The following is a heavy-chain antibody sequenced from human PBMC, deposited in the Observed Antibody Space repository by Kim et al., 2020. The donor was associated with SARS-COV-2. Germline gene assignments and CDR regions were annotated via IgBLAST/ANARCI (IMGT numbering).Heavy chain of an antibody. Sequence: SVKVSCKASGGTFSSYTISWVRQAPGQGLEWMGRIIPILGIANYAQKFQGRVTITADKSTSTAYMELSSLRSEDTAVYYCAREGGDCSGGSCSYYYYGMDVWGQGTTVTVSS. J-gene: IGHJ6*02. CDR1: GGTFSSYT. CDR3: AREGGDCSGGSCSYYYYGMDV. CDR2: IIPILGIA. D-gene: IGHD2-15*01. V-gene: IGHV1-69*04.